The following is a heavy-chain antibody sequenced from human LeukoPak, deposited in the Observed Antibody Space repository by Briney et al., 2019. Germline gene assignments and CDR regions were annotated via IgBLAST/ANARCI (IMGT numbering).Heavy chain of an antibody. D-gene: IGHD2-2*01. CDR3: ARLGVHIVVVPAAILPSI. Sequence: SETLSLTCAVSGSSISSGCYWGWIRQPPGKGLEGNGSIYHSGSTYYNPSLKSRVTISVDTSKNQFSLKLSSVTAAAADVYYCARLGVHIVVVPAAILPSIWGQGTLVTVSS. V-gene: IGHV4-38-2*01. J-gene: IGHJ3*02. CDR2: IYHSGST. CDR1: GSSISSGCY.